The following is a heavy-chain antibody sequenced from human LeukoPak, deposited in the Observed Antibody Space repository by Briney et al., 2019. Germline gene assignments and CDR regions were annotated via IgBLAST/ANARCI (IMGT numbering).Heavy chain of an antibody. V-gene: IGHV3-23*01. J-gene: IGHJ4*03. CDR1: GFTFSSYA. CDR2: ISSSGGST. D-gene: IGHD1-14*01. Sequence: GGSLRLSCAASGFTFSSYAMSWVRQAPGKGLEWVSTITSSGGSTYSAISSSGGSTYYADSVQGRFTVSRDNSKNTLYLQMSSLRDDDTAVYYCARYNTGRSDYWGQGALVTVSS. CDR3: ARYNTGRSDY.